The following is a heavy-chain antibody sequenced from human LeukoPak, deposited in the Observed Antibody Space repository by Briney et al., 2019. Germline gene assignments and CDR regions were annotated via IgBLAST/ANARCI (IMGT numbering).Heavy chain of an antibody. D-gene: IGHD6-25*01. J-gene: IGHJ5*02. CDR3: LRRQALRGRHRAFDP. V-gene: IGHV1-69*05. CDR1: GGTFSNYA. Sequence: SVKVSCKASGGTFSNYAISWVRQAPGQGLEWLGGIIPMFGTAKYVQKFQGRVTITTDESTTTAYMELISLRFEDTAVYYCLRRQALRGRHRAFDPWGQGTLVTVTS. CDR2: IIPMFGTA.